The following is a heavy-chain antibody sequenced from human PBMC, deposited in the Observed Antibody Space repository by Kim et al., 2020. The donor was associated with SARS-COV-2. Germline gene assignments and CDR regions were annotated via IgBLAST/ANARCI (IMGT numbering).Heavy chain of an antibody. CDR2: IRYSGLRT. J-gene: IGHJ4*02. V-gene: IGHV3-23*01. Sequence: IRYSGLRTHYAASVKGRFTISRDNSRSTLFLQMNYLRAEDTAIYYCEASDYWGQGSLVTVSS. CDR3: EASDY.